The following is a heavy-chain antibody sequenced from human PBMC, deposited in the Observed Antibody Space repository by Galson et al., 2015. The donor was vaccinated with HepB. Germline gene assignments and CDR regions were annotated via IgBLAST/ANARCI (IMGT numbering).Heavy chain of an antibody. V-gene: IGHV3-23*01. Sequence: SLRLSCAASGFTFSSYAMSWVRQAPGKGLEWVSAISGSGGSTYYADSVKGRFTISRDNSKNTLYLQMNSLRAEDTAVYYCAKGAKFYVTMIVVGYSPPHFDYWGQGTLVTVSS. CDR1: GFTFSSYA. J-gene: IGHJ4*02. CDR2: ISGSGGST. D-gene: IGHD3-22*01. CDR3: AKGAKFYVTMIVVGYSPPHFDY.